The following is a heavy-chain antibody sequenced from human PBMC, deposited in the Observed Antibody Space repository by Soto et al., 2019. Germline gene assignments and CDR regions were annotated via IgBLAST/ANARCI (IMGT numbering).Heavy chain of an antibody. J-gene: IGHJ5*02. CDR1: GGSFSGYY. CDR2: INHSGST. V-gene: IGHV4-34*01. CDR3: ARAPGITGNRFDP. D-gene: IGHD1-20*01. Sequence: QVQLQQWGAGLLKPSETLSLTCAVYGGSFSGYYWSWTRQPPGKGLEWIGEINHSGSTNYNPSLKSRVTISVDTSKNQFSLKLSSVTAADTAVYYCARAPGITGNRFDPWGQGTLVTVSS.